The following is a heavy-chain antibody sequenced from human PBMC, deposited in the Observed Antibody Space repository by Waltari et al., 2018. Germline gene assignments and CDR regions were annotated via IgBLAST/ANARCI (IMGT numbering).Heavy chain of an antibody. D-gene: IGHD5-12*01. CDR3: AKDLRGYSGYDYG. Sequence: EVQLVESGGGLVQPGGSLRLSCAASGFAVSSYAISWLRRAPGQGLEWVSAISGSGGSTCYADSVKRRFTISRDNSKNTLDLQMNSLRAEDTAVYYCAKDLRGYSGYDYGWGQGTLVTVSS. J-gene: IGHJ4*02. V-gene: IGHV3-23*04. CDR2: ISGSGGST. CDR1: GFAVSSYA.